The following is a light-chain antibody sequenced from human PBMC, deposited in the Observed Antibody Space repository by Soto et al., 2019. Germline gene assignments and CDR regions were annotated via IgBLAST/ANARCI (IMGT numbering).Light chain of an antibody. CDR3: SSYTSSSTLVV. CDR2: DVS. Sequence: QSALTQPASVSGSPGQSITISCTGTSSDVGGYNYVSWYQQHPGKAPKLMIYDVSNRPSGVSKRFSASKSSNTASLTISGLQAEDEADYYCSSYTSSSTLVVFAGGTKLTVL. V-gene: IGLV2-14*01. CDR1: SSDVGGYNY. J-gene: IGLJ2*01.